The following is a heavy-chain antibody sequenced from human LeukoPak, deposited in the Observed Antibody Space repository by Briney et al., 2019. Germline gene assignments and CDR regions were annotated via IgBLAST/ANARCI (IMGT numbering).Heavy chain of an antibody. CDR3: ARGSTTVTTDWFDP. CDR2: IIPILGIA. CDR1: GGTFSSYA. D-gene: IGHD4-17*01. V-gene: IGHV1-69*04. Sequence: SVKVSCKASGGTFSSYAISWVRQAPGQGLEWMGRIIPILGIANYAQKFQGRVTTTADKSTSTAYMELSSLRSEDTAVYYCARGSTTVTTDWFDPWGQGTLVTVSS. J-gene: IGHJ5*02.